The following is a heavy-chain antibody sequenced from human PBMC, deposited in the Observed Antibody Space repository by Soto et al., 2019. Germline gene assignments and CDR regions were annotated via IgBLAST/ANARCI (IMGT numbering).Heavy chain of an antibody. CDR3: ARAYSSGLNWFDP. CDR2: IIPIFGTA. CDR1: GGTFSSYA. J-gene: IGHJ5*02. Sequence: ASVKVSCTASGGTFSSYAISWVRQAPGQGLEWMGGIIPIFGTANYAQKFQGRVTITADESTSTAYMELSSLRSEDTAVYYCARAYSSGLNWFDPWGQGTLVTVSS. D-gene: IGHD6-19*01. V-gene: IGHV1-69*13.